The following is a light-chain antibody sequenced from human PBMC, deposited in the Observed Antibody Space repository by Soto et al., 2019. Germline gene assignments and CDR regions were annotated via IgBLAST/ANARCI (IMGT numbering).Light chain of an antibody. CDR1: QSVLYSPNNKNY. Sequence: DIVMTQSPDSLAVSLGERATINCKSSQSVLYSPNNKNYLAWYQQKPGQPPKVVIRWASTRESGVPDRFSGSGSGTDFTLTISILQAEDLAVYYCQQYLTTPRTFGQGTKVEIK. CDR2: WAS. CDR3: QQYLTTPRT. V-gene: IGKV4-1*01. J-gene: IGKJ1*01.